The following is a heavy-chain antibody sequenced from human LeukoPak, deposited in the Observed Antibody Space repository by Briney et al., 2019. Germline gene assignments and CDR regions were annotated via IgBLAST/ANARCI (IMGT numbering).Heavy chain of an antibody. Sequence: ASVKVSCKASGGTFSSYTISWVRQAPGQGREWMGWIIPIIGIANYAQKFQGRVTITADKSTSTAYMELSSLRSEDTAVYYCVVVVPAAPVHDAFDIWGQGTMVTVSS. V-gene: IGHV1-69*02. CDR2: IIPIIGIA. J-gene: IGHJ3*02. D-gene: IGHD2-2*01. CDR1: GGTFSSYT. CDR3: VVVVPAAPVHDAFDI.